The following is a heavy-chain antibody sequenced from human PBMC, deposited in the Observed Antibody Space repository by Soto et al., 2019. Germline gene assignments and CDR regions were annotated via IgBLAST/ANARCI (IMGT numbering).Heavy chain of an antibody. CDR2: IYTSGST. D-gene: IGHD2-2*01. CDR3: ARESRHWRRTSCRYRNSWLDL. CDR1: GGSISSYY. V-gene: IGHV4-4*07. Sequence: SATLSLTCTVSGGSISSYYWSWIRQPAGQGLEWIGRIYTSGSTNYNPSLKSRVTMSVDTSKNQFSLKLSSVTAADTAVYYCARESRHWRRTSCRYRNSWLDLWGQGTLVTASS. J-gene: IGHJ5*02.